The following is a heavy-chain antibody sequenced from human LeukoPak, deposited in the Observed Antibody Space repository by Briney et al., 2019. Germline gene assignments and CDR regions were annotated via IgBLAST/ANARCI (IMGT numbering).Heavy chain of an antibody. D-gene: IGHD3-22*01. CDR2: IIPIFGTA. CDR1: GSTFSSYA. V-gene: IGHV1-69*05. Sequence: SVKVSCKASGSTFSSYAISWVRQAPGQGLEWMGGIIPIFGTANYAQKFQGRVTITTDESTSTAYMELSSLRSEDTAVYYCARVSAHLVVEPYYYMDVWGKGTTVTVSS. J-gene: IGHJ6*03. CDR3: ARVSAHLVVEPYYYMDV.